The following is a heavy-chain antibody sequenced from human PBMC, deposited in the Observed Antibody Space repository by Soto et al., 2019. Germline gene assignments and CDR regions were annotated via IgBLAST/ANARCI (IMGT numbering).Heavy chain of an antibody. V-gene: IGHV4-59*01. D-gene: IGHD2-15*01. Sequence: PSETLSLTCTVSGGSISSYYWSWIRQPPGKGLEWIGYIYYSGSTNYNPSLKSRVTISVDTSKNQFSLKLSSVTAADTAVYYCARRVCSGGSCYPGSFDYWGQGTLVTVSS. CDR2: IYYSGST. CDR3: ARRVCSGGSCYPGSFDY. J-gene: IGHJ4*02. CDR1: GGSISSYY.